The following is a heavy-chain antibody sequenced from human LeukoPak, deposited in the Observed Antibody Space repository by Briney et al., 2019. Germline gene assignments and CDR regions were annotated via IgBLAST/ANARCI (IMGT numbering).Heavy chain of an antibody. J-gene: IGHJ6*02. CDR2: IIPIRGIA. V-gene: IGHV1-69*04. D-gene: IGHD3-10*01. Sequence: ASVKVSCKASGGTFSSHVISWVRQAPGQGLEWMGRIIPIRGIANYAQKMQGRLTITADNSTNTVYMELSSLRSEDTAVYYCARAEEGITMVRIYYYYYGMDVWGQGTTVTVSS. CDR3: ARAEEGITMVRIYYYYYGMDV. CDR1: GGTFSSHV.